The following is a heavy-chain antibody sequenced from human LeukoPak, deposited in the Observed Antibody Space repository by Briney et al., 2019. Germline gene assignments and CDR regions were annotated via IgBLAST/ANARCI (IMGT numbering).Heavy chain of an antibody. Sequence: GASVKVSCKASGYTFTGYYMHWVRQAPGQGLEWMGGIIPIFGTANYAQKFQGRVTITADKSTSTAYMELSSLRSEDTAVYYCARARVIATNAFDIWGQGTMVTVSS. V-gene: IGHV1-69*06. J-gene: IGHJ3*02. CDR1: GYTFTGYY. CDR3: ARARVIATNAFDI. CDR2: IIPIFGTA. D-gene: IGHD3-22*01.